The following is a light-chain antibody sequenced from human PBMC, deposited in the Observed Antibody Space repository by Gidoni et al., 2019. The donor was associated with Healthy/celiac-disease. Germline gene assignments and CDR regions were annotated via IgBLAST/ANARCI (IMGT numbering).Light chain of an antibody. CDR2: GNS. Sequence: HSALTPPLSVCGAPAQRGTISCTGGSSNIGAVYDVLWYQQLPGTAPTLLIYGNSNRPSGVPDRFSGSKSGTSASLAITGLQAEDEADYYCQSYDSSLGDVVSGGGTKLTVL. V-gene: IGLV1-40*01. CDR1: SSNIGAVYD. J-gene: IGLJ2*01. CDR3: QSYDSSLGDVV.